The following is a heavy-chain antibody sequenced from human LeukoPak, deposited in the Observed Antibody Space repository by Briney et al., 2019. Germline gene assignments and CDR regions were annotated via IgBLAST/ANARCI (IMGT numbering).Heavy chain of an antibody. CDR3: ARDGRYFDWLLGVS. J-gene: IGHJ5*02. V-gene: IGHV3-30*02. CDR2: IRYDATNK. Sequence: PGGSLRLSCAVSGFTFSPYGMHWFRQAPRKGLEWVSFIRYDATNKYYTDSVKGRFTISRDNSNNTLYLQMNSLRLEDTAVYYCARDGRYFDWLLGVSWGLGTLVTVSS. D-gene: IGHD3-9*01. CDR1: GFTFSPYG.